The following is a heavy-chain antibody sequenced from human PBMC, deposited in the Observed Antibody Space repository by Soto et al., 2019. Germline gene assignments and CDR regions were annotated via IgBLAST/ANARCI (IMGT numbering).Heavy chain of an antibody. J-gene: IGHJ4*02. CDR2: VISLFGTA. D-gene: IGHD4-17*01. CDR1: GGTFSSHS. V-gene: IGHV1-69*01. CDR3: AREVGYGGFSAALLD. Sequence: VQLMQSGAEVKKPGSSVKVSCKASGGTFSSHSINWVRQAPGQGLEWMGGVISLFGTANYAHNFKGRVTITADQSTSTAYMELNSLRSDDTAVYYCAREVGYGGFSAALLDWGQGTLVTVSS.